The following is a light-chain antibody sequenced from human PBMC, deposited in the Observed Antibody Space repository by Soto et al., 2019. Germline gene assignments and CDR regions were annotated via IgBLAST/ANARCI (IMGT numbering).Light chain of an antibody. V-gene: IGLV3-21*02. CDR2: DDT. CDR1: NIGHKS. Sequence: SYELTQATSVSVAPGQTATITCGGSNIGHKSVQWYQQKPGQAPVLVVYDDTARPSGIPEQFSGSNSRNMATLTISRVEAGAEADYYCQVWDSSSDQVIFGVGTKLTVL. CDR3: QVWDSSSDQVI. J-gene: IGLJ2*01.